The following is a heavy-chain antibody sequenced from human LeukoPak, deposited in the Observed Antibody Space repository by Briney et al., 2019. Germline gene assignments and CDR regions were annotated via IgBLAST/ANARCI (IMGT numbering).Heavy chain of an antibody. CDR2: ISAYNGNT. CDR1: GGTFSSYA. Sequence: ASVKVSCKASGGTFSSYAISWVRQAPGQGLEWMGWISAYNGNTNYAQKLQGRVTMTTDTSTSTAYMELRSLRSDDTAVYYCARDRAYSYGQPSGYYYYYGMDVWGQGTTVTVSS. CDR3: ARDRAYSYGQPSGYYYYYGMDV. V-gene: IGHV1-18*01. D-gene: IGHD5-18*01. J-gene: IGHJ6*02.